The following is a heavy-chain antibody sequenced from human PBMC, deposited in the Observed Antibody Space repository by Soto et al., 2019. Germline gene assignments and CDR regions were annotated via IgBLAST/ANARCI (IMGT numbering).Heavy chain of an antibody. J-gene: IGHJ6*02. Sequence: GGSRRLSCRTSGFTFSDYAISCFRNTPGKGLEWVGVIRSKAYGVTTDYAASVKGRGASSRDHSKRTAFLHVXSLTTEDTAVYFCAKYTYSSRYSLFRMAFWRHGSNVNVS. CDR1: GFTFSDYA. CDR3: AKYTYSSRYSLFRMAF. CDR2: IRSKAYGVTT. D-gene: IGHD1-26*01. V-gene: IGHV3-49*03.